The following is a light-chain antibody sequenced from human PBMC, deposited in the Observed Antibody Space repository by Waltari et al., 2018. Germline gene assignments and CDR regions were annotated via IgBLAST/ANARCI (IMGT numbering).Light chain of an antibody. CDR1: QSVGKY. CDR3: QKYVNLPAT. Sequence: EIVLTQSPGTLSLSPGERATLSCRASQSVGKYVVWYQQKPGQAPRLLIYDASIRATGIPDRFSGSGSGTDFSLTISRLEPEDSAVYYCQKYVNLPATFGQGTKVEI. J-gene: IGKJ1*01. V-gene: IGKV3-20*01. CDR2: DAS.